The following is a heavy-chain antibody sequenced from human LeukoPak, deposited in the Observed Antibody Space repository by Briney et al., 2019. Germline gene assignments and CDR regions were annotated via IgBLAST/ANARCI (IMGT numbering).Heavy chain of an antibody. Sequence: GGSLRLSCAASGFTFSSYAMSWVRQAPGKGLEWVSAISGSGGSTYYADSVKGRFTISRDNSKNTLYLQMNSLRAEDTAVYYCAKATIFGVVNHGYFDYWGQGTLVTVSS. V-gene: IGHV3-23*01. CDR2: ISGSGGST. CDR3: AKATIFGVVNHGYFDY. J-gene: IGHJ4*02. CDR1: GFTFSSYA. D-gene: IGHD3-3*01.